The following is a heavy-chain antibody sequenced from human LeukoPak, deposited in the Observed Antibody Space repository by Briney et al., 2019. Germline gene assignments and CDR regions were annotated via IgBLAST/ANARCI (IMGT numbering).Heavy chain of an antibody. D-gene: IGHD6-13*01. CDR2: IWYDGGNK. J-gene: IGHJ6*04. Sequence: GGSLRLSCAASGFTFSSYGMHWVRQAPGKGLEWVAVIWYDGGNKYYADSVKGRFTISRDNSKNTLYLQMNSLRAEDTAVYYCARAPGYTPAYGMDVWGKGTTVTVSS. CDR1: GFTFSSYG. V-gene: IGHV3-33*01. CDR3: ARAPGYTPAYGMDV.